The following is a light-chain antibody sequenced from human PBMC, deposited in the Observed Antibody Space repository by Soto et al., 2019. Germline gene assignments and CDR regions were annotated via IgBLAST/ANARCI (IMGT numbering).Light chain of an antibody. V-gene: IGKV3-11*01. CDR3: QQRSNWLSIT. J-gene: IGKJ5*01. CDR2: DAS. Sequence: EVVLTQSPATLSLSPGERATLSCRASQSVSSYLAWYQQKPGQAPRLLIYDASNRATGIPARFSGSGSGTDFTLTISSLEPEDFAVYYCQQRSNWLSITFGQGTRLEN. CDR1: QSVSSY.